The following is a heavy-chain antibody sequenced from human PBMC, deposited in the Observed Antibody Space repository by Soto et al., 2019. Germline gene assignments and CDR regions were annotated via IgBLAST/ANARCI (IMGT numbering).Heavy chain of an antibody. CDR3: AKGGGSIRDVDY. J-gene: IGHJ4*02. CDR1: GFTFSNYG. V-gene: IGHV3-30*18. CDR2: ISHDGSNK. Sequence: GGSLRLSCAASGFTFSNYGMHWVRQAPGKGLEWVALISHDGSNKYYGDSVKGRFTISRDNSKNTLYLQMNSLRAEDTAVYYCAKGGGSIRDVDYWGQGTLVTVSS. D-gene: IGHD3-10*01.